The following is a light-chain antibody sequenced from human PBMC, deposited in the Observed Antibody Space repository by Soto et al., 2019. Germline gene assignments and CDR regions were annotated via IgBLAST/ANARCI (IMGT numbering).Light chain of an antibody. CDR3: CSYAGSDTGV. CDR2: DVT. J-gene: IGLJ1*01. Sequence: QSALTQPCSVSGSPGQSVTISCTGTSSDVGGYDYVSWYQQHPGQAPKLMIYDVTKRPSGVPDRFSGSKSGNTASLTISGLQAEDEADYYCCSYAGSDTGVFGTATKLTVL. V-gene: IGLV2-11*01. CDR1: SSDVGGYDY.